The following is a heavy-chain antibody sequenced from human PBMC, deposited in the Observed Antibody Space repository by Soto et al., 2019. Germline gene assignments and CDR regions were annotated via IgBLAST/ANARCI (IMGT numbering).Heavy chain of an antibody. CDR1: GYTFTSYG. D-gene: IGHD5-18*01. J-gene: IGHJ6*02. Sequence: QVQLVQSGAEVKKPGASVKVSCKASGYTFTSYGISWVRQAPGQGLEWMGWISAYNGNTNYAQKLQGRVTMTTDTSTSTAYRELRSLRSDDTAVYYCARDSGYSYGWGYYGMDVWGQGTTVTVSS. V-gene: IGHV1-18*01. CDR3: ARDSGYSYGWGYYGMDV. CDR2: ISAYNGNT.